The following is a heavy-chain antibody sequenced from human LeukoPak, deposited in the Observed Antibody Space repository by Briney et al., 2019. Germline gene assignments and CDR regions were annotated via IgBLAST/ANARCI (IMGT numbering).Heavy chain of an antibody. CDR1: GFTFNTYG. D-gene: IGHD1-1*01. Sequence: GGSLRLSCAAAGFTFNTYGLHWVRQAPGKGLEWVAFIRYDGRNTYYADSVKGRFTISRDNSKNTLYLEMNSLRAEDTAVYYCAKALWTTDVDYWGQGTLVTVSS. V-gene: IGHV3-30*02. J-gene: IGHJ4*02. CDR2: IRYDGRNT. CDR3: AKALWTTDVDY.